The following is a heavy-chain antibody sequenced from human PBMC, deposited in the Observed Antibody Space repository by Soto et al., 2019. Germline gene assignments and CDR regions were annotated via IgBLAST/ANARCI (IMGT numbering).Heavy chain of an antibody. CDR1: GGSLSSYY. J-gene: IGHJ4*02. V-gene: IGHV4-59*01. CDR2: IFYSGST. CDR3: ARNKRDYAGNSNCDY. Sequence: LSLPCTVAGGSLSSYYWSWIRHPPGKGLEWIGYIFYSGSTNYNPALKRRVTISVDTAKNQFSLKLSSVTAADKAVYDCARNKRDYAGNSNCDYWGQGAPVPVSS. D-gene: IGHD4-17*01.